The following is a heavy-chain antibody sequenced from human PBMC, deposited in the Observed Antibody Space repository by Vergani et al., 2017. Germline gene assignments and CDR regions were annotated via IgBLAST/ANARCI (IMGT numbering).Heavy chain of an antibody. CDR1: GYTFSNYY. V-gene: IGHV1-46*03. J-gene: IGHJ4*02. CDR2: INPSGGHT. D-gene: IGHD3-9*01. Sequence: QVQVVQSGAEVKKSGASVKVSCKTSGYTFSNYYMHWVRQAPGQGLEWMGIINPSGGHTNYAQKFQGRVTMTRDTSTSTVYMELSSLRSEDTATYYCARGDYGILTGYRYRGQGTLVTVSA. CDR3: ARGDYGILTGYRY.